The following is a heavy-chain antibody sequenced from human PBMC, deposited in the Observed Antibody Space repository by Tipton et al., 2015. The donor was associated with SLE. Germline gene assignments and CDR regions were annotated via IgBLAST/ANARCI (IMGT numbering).Heavy chain of an antibody. CDR3: ARGGTGYNSFDY. CDR1: GDFASGSY. V-gene: IGHV4-59*02. CDR2: VYNTEDGTRYHRGST. D-gene: IGHD6-13*01. Sequence: GLVKPSESLSLSCAVAGDFASGSYWSWIRQSPGKGLEWMASVYNTEDGTRYHRGSTRYNPALKSRVTISDDTSKTQFSLKLSSVSAADTAVYYCARGGTGYNSFDYWGQGILVTVSS. J-gene: IGHJ4*02.